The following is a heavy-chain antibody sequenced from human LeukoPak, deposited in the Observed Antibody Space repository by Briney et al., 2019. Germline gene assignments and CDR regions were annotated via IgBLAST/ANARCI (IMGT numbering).Heavy chain of an antibody. V-gene: IGHV3-7*03. J-gene: IGHJ4*02. D-gene: IGHD3-3*01. CDR2: IKRDGSEK. CDR3: AKGPIFGVVIGHFDY. CDR1: GFSFTTYG. Sequence: GGSLRLSCAASGFSFTTYGMSWVRQAPGKGLEWVANIKRDGSEKYYVDSVKGRFTISRDNAKHSLYLQMNSLRPEDTAVYYCAKGPIFGVVIGHFDYWGQGTLVTVSS.